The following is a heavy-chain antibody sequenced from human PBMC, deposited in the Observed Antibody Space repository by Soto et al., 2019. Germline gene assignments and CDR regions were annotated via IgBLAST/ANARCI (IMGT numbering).Heavy chain of an antibody. CDR2: INPNSGGT. D-gene: IGHD3-3*01. V-gene: IGHV1-2*04. CDR1: GYTFTGYY. CDR3: ARDTGYDFWSGYPGSYYYYGMDV. Sequence: ASVKVSCKASGYTFTGYYMHWVRQAPGQGLEWMGWINPNSGGTNYAQKFQGWVTMTRDTSISTAYMELSRLRSDDTAVYYCARDTGYDFWSGYPGSYYYYGMDVSGQGTTVTVS. J-gene: IGHJ6*02.